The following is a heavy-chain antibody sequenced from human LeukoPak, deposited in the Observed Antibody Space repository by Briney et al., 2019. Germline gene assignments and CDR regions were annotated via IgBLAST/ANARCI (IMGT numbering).Heavy chain of an antibody. CDR2: ISWNSGSI. V-gene: IGHV3-9*01. J-gene: IGHJ4*02. CDR3: AKATNLLCSSTSCYMGSFDY. D-gene: IGHD2-2*02. CDR1: GFTFDDYA. Sequence: GGSLRLSCAASGFTFDDYAMHWVRQAPGKGLEWVSGISWNSGSIGYADSVKGRFTISRDNAKNSLYLQMNSLGAEDTALYYCAKATNLLCSSTSCYMGSFDYWGQGTLVTVSS.